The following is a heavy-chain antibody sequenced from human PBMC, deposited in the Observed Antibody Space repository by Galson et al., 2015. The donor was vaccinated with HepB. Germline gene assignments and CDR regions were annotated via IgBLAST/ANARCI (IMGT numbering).Heavy chain of an antibody. D-gene: IGHD3-22*01. V-gene: IGHV3-49*03. CDR3: TREGIVVVHQGSSADY. CDR1: GFTFGDYT. CDR2: FRSKAYGGTT. J-gene: IGHJ4*02. Sequence: SLRLSGAASGFTFGDYTMIWFRQAPGEGLGCVGFFRSKAYGGTTEYAASVKGRFTISRDDSKSIAYLQMISLKTEDTAVYYCTREGIVVVHQGSSADYWGQETLVTVSS.